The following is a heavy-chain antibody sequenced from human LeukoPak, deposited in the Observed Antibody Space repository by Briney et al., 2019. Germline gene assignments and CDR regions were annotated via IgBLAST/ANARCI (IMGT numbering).Heavy chain of an antibody. V-gene: IGHV3-30*18. CDR1: GFTFSSYG. CDR2: ISYDGSNK. Sequence: PGGTLGLSCAASGFTFSSYGMHGVRQAPGKGLEWVAVISYDGSNKYYADSVKGRFTSSRDNSKNTLCQQMHSLSAEATAVSYCAKAPPAYCGADCYVGYWGQGTLVTVSS. D-gene: IGHD2-21*02. CDR3: AKAPPAYCGADCYVGY. J-gene: IGHJ4*02.